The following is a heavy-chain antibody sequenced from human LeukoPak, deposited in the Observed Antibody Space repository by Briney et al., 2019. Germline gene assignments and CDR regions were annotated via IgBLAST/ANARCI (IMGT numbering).Heavy chain of an antibody. CDR2: INIGGTNT. CDR1: GFTFNDYY. Sequence: GGSLRLSCAASGFTFNDYYMSWIRQAPGKGLEWLSYINIGGTNTHYADSVKGRFTISRDNAKKSLDLEMNNLRAEDTAVYYCATDGAGFDTWGQGVLVTVSS. CDR3: ATDGAGFDT. J-gene: IGHJ5*02. V-gene: IGHV3-11*01.